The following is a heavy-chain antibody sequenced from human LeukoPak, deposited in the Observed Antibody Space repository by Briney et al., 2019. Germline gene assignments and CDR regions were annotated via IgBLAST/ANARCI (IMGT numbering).Heavy chain of an antibody. CDR1: GGSISSSSYY. D-gene: IGHD2-2*02. V-gene: IGHV4-39*01. CDR3: ARYCSSTTCYTRGGDY. J-gene: IGHJ4*02. Sequence: PSETLSLTCTVSGGSISSSSYYWGWIRQSPGKGLEWIGNIHYSGSTQYDPSLKSRVTISVDTSKNQFSLKLSSVTAADTAVYYCARYCSSTTCYTRGGDYWGQGTLVTVSS. CDR2: IHYSGST.